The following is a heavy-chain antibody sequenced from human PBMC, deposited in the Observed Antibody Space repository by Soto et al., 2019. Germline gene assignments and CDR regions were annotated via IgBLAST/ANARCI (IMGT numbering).Heavy chain of an antibody. Sequence: ASVKVSCKASGYTFTSYYMHWVRQAPGQGLEWMGIINPSGGSTSYAQKFQGRVTMTRDTSTSTVYMELSSLRSEDTAVYYCARGFGTQPYYDFWSGYYYAFDIWGQGTMVTVSS. CDR1: GYTFTSYY. CDR3: ARGFGTQPYYDFWSGYYYAFDI. CDR2: INPSGGST. J-gene: IGHJ3*02. V-gene: IGHV1-46*01. D-gene: IGHD3-3*01.